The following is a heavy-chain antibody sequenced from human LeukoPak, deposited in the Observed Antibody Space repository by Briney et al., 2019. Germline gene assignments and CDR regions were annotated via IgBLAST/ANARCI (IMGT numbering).Heavy chain of an antibody. D-gene: IGHD2-15*01. CDR2: TSNNGGYT. J-gene: IGHJ4*02. V-gene: IGHV3-23*01. CDR3: AKQLGYCSDGSCYFPY. CDR1: GFTFSSYW. Sequence: GGSLRLSCAASGFTFSSYWMHWVRQAPGKGLEWVSATSNNGGYTYYADSVQGRFTISRDNSKSTLCLQMNSLRAEDTAVYYCAKQLGYCSDGSCYFPYWGQGTLVTVSS.